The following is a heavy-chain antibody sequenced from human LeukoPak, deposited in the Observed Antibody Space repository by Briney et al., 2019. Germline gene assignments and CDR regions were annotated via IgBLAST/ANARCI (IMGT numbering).Heavy chain of an antibody. CDR2: ISSSSSYI. Sequence: GGSLRLSCAASGFTFSSYSMNWVRQAPGKGLEWVSSISSSSSYIYYADSAKGRFTISRDNAKNSLYLQMNSLRAEDTAVYYCARDQELFLRHWGQGTLVTVSS. CDR3: ARDQELFLRH. V-gene: IGHV3-21*01. J-gene: IGHJ4*02. CDR1: GFTFSSYS. D-gene: IGHD1-26*01.